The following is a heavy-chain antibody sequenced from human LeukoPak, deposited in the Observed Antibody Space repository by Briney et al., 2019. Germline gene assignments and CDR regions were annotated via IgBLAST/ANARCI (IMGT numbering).Heavy chain of an antibody. J-gene: IGHJ4*02. Sequence: PSETLSLTCAVYGGSFSGYYWSWIRQPPGKGLEWIGEINHSGSTNYNPSLTSRVTISVDTSKNQFSLKLSSVTAADTAVYYCARAGGYLLYFDSWGQGTLVTVSS. CDR2: INHSGST. V-gene: IGHV4-34*01. CDR1: GGSFSGYY. D-gene: IGHD5-12*01. CDR3: ARAGGYLLYFDS.